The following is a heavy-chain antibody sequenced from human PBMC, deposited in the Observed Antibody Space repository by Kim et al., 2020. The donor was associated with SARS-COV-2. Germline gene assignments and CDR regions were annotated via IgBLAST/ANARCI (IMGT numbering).Heavy chain of an antibody. J-gene: IGHJ6*02. CDR2: ISYDGSNK. CDR3: ARDGAYYDFWSGYLTSARLYYYCYGMDV. D-gene: IGHD3-3*01. CDR1: GFTFSSYA. Sequence: GGSLRLSCAASGFTFSSYAMHWVRQAPGKGLEWVAVISYDGSNKYYADSVKGRFIISRDNSKNTLYLQMNSLRAEDTAVYYCARDGAYYDFWSGYLTSARLYYYCYGMDVWGQGTTVTVSS. V-gene: IGHV3-30*04.